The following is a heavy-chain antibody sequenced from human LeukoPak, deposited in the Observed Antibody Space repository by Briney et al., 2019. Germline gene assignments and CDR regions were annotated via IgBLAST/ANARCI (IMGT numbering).Heavy chain of an antibody. Sequence: PGRSLRLSYAASGFTFSSYGMHWVRQAPGKGLEWVAVIWYDGSNKYYADSVKDRFTISRDNSKNTLYLEMNSLRAEDTAVYYCAKVLLAYCSGGSCYLFDYWGQGTLVTVSS. CDR3: AKVLLAYCSGGSCYLFDY. CDR2: IWYDGSNK. CDR1: GFTFSSYG. J-gene: IGHJ4*02. V-gene: IGHV3-33*06. D-gene: IGHD2-15*01.